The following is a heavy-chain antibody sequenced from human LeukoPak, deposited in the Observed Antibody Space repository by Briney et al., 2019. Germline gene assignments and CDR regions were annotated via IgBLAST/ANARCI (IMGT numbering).Heavy chain of an antibody. CDR1: GFTFDDYA. CDR2: IYSGGST. J-gene: IGHJ4*02. V-gene: IGHV3-66*02. D-gene: IGHD1-1*01. Sequence: GGSLRLSCAASGFTFDDYAMHWVRQAPGKGLEWVSLIYSGGSTYYADSVKGRFTISRDNSKNTLYLQMNSLRAEDTAVYYCARLLQRQLDYWGQGTLVTVSS. CDR3: ARLLQRQLDY.